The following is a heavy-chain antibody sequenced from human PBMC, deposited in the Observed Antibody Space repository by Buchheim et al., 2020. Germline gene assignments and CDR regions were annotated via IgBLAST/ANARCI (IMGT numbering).Heavy chain of an antibody. D-gene: IGHD5-24*01. J-gene: IGHJ4*02. CDR3: ARHGRATSREFDY. CDR2: IYYSGST. V-gene: IGHV4-59*08. Sequence: QVQLQESGPGLVKPSETLSLPCTVSGGSISNYYWSWIRQPPGKGLEWIGHIYYSGSTNYNPSLKSRVTISVRPSKSQFSLKLSSVTAADTAVYYCARHGRATSREFDYWGQGTL. CDR1: GGSISNYY.